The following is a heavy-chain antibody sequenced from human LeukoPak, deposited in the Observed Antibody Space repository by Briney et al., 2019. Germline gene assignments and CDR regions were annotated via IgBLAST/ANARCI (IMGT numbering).Heavy chain of an antibody. CDR3: ARAGAWYCSGGSCYPAVDY. Sequence: ASVSVSRTASGYTFTSYSICWVRPAPGQGVERVGCICAYNGNTNYAQKIQGRVTMTTDTSKSTAYMELRSLRSDDTGVYYCARAGAWYCSGGSCYPAVDYWGQGTLVTVSS. D-gene: IGHD2-15*01. CDR1: GYTFTSYS. J-gene: IGHJ4*02. CDR2: ICAYNGNT. V-gene: IGHV1-18*01.